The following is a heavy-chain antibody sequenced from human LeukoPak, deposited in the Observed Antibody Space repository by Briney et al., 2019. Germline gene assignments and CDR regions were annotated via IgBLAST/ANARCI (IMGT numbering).Heavy chain of an antibody. CDR1: GGTFSNYA. CDR2: ISAYNGNT. V-gene: IGHV1-18*01. D-gene: IGHD3-22*01. CDR3: ANLKNDYDSSGYLVTDAFDI. Sequence: ASVKVSCKASGGTFSNYAISWVRQATGQGLEWMGWISAYNGNTNYAQKLQGRVTMTTDTSTTTAYMELRSLRSDDTAVYYCANLKNDYDSSGYLVTDAFDIWGQGTMVTVSS. J-gene: IGHJ3*02.